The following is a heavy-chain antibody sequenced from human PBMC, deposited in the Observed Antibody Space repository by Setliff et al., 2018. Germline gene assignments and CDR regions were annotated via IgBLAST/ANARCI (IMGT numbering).Heavy chain of an antibody. J-gene: IGHJ4*02. V-gene: IGHV3-21*06. CDR3: VRGLSDRVNWFAFDY. CDR2: ISSTGSYK. Sequence: LRLSCAASGFTFNSYSINWVRQAPGKGLEWVSSISSTGSYKPYADSVRGRFTISRDNAKNSVDLQMSSLRPEDAAIYFCVRGLSDRVNWFAFDYWGQGTLVTVSS. CDR1: GFTFNSYS. D-gene: IGHD1-1*01.